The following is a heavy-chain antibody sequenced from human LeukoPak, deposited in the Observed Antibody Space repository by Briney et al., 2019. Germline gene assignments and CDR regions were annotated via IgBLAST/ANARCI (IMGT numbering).Heavy chain of an antibody. V-gene: IGHV4-38-2*02. D-gene: IGHD2-8*02. Sequence: PSETPSLTCTVSGYSISSGYYWGWIRQPPGKGLEWIGSIYHSGSTYYNPSLKSRVTISVDTSKNQFSLKLSSVTAADTAVYYCARTCCRITGWFDPWGQGTLVTVSS. CDR3: ARTCCRITGWFDP. CDR1: GYSISSGYY. CDR2: IYHSGST. J-gene: IGHJ5*02.